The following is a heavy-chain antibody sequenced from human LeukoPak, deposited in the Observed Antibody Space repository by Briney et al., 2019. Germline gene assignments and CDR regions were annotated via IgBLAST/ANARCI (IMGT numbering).Heavy chain of an antibody. V-gene: IGHV4-39*01. Sequence: SETLSLTCTVSGGSITGGSYYWAWIRQSPGKGLEWIGSVYYSGSTHYSSSLKSRVTISVDTSKNLFSLRLNSVTAADTAVYYCARPRGAPIYYFDSWGQGALVTVSS. J-gene: IGHJ4*02. CDR1: GGSITGGSYY. D-gene: IGHD3-9*01. CDR3: ARPRGAPIYYFDS. CDR2: VYYSGST.